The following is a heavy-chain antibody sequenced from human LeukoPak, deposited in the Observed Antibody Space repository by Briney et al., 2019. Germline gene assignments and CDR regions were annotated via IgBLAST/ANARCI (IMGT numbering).Heavy chain of an antibody. CDR1: GFTFRTSA. D-gene: IGHD3-3*01. CDR3: AKDGVLEWSSPQPYYFMDV. V-gene: IGHV3-30*18. Sequence: PGGSLRLSCAASGFTFRTSAMHWVRQAPGKGLEWVTVISYDGRNKYYGDSVGGRFIITRDNSKNTVYLQMNSLRPDDTAIYYCAKDGVLEWSSPQPYYFMDVWGKGTTVTVSS. CDR2: ISYDGRNK. J-gene: IGHJ6*03.